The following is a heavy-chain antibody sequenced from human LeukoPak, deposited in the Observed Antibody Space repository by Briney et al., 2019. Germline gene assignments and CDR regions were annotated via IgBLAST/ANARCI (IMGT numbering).Heavy chain of an antibody. Sequence: GGSLRLSCAASGFTFSSYWMSWVRQAPGKGLEWVANKKQDGSEKYYVDSVKGRFTISRDNAKNSLYLQMNSLRAEDTAVYYCAREDSSGYANFDYWGQGTLVTVSS. J-gene: IGHJ4*02. CDR3: AREDSSGYANFDY. CDR2: KKQDGSEK. CDR1: GFTFSSYW. D-gene: IGHD3-22*01. V-gene: IGHV3-7*01.